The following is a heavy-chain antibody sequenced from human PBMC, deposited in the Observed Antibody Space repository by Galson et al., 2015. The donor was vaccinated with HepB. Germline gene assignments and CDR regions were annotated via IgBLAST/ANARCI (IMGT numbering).Heavy chain of an antibody. D-gene: IGHD2-15*01. CDR1: GYTFSSYS. J-gene: IGHJ5*02. CDR2: ISGYNRDT. Sequence: SVKVSCKASGYTFSSYSITWVRQAPGQGLEWMGWISGYNRDTDYARRLQGRVTMTTDTSTSTAYMELRSLTSDDTAVYYCARGALVAVVDATQNNWFDPWGQGTLVTVSS. CDR3: ARGALVAVVDATQNNWFDP. V-gene: IGHV1-18*01.